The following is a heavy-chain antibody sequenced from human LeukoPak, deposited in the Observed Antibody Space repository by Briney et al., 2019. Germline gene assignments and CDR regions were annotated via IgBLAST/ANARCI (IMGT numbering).Heavy chain of an antibody. J-gene: IGHJ4*02. CDR3: AMGRILPAVAFEY. Sequence: GGSLRLSCAVSGFIFSDYYMSWIRQAPGKGLEWVSYIGGSDDTIYYADSVKGRFTISRDNAKNSLYLQMNSLRVGDTAVYYCAMGRILPAVAFEYWGQGALVTVSS. V-gene: IGHV3-11*04. D-gene: IGHD2-2*01. CDR1: GFIFSDYY. CDR2: IGGSDDTI.